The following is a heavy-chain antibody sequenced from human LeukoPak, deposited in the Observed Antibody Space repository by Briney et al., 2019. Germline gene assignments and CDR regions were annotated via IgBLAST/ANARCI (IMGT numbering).Heavy chain of an antibody. CDR1: GFTFSSYA. D-gene: IGHD3-3*01. CDR2: ISGSGYST. CDR3: ARVDLRRGLVY. V-gene: IGHV3-23*01. Sequence: GGSLRLSCAASGFTFSSYAMSWVRQAPGKGLEWVSAISGSGYSTYYADSVKGRFTISRDNAKNSLYLQMNSLRAEDTAVYYCARVDLRRGLVYWGQGTLVTVSS. J-gene: IGHJ4*02.